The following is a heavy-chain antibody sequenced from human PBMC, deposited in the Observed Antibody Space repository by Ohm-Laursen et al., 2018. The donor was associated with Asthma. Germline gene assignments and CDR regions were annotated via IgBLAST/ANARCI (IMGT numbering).Heavy chain of an antibody. CDR1: GGSIFSGGYS. Sequence: SETLSPTCAVSGGSIFSGGYSWSWIRQPPGKGLEWLGYTHQDGSAYYNPSLKSRGTISIDRSKNQFSLNLPSVTAADTAVYFCARENSAYFDYWGQGALVTVSS. D-gene: IGHD2-15*01. CDR3: ARENSAYFDY. CDR2: THQDGSA. J-gene: IGHJ4*02. V-gene: IGHV4-30-2*01.